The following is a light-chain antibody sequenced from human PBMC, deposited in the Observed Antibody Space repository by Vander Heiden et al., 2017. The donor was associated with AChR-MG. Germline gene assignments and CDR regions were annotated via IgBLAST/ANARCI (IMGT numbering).Light chain of an antibody. CDR3: NSRDSSGNHVL. CDR2: DKN. V-gene: IGLV3-19*01. CDR1: SLRSYY. Sequence: SSELTQDPAVSVALGQTVRITCQGDSLRSYYASWYQQKPGQAPVLVIYDKNNRPSGISDRFFGSSSGNTASLTITGAQAEDEADYYCNSRDSSGNHVLFGGGTKLTVL. J-gene: IGLJ2*01.